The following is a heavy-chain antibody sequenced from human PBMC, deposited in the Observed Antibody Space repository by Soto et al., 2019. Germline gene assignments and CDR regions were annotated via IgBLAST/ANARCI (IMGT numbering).Heavy chain of an antibody. CDR2: ISGSGLST. Sequence: EVQLLESGGGLVQPGGSLRLSCAASGFTFSSYAMSWVRQAPGKGLEWVSAISGSGLSTYYADSVKGRFTISRDNSKNTLCLQMNSLRAEDTAVYYCAKGGSTSRWPYYYGMDVWGQGTTVTVSS. CDR3: AKGGSTSRWPYYYGMDV. V-gene: IGHV3-23*01. D-gene: IGHD2-2*01. J-gene: IGHJ6*02. CDR1: GFTFSSYA.